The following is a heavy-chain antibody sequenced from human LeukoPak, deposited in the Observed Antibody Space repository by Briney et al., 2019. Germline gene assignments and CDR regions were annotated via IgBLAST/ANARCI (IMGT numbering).Heavy chain of an antibody. J-gene: IGHJ6*03. CDR3: ATVGATHYYYYYMDV. D-gene: IGHD1-26*01. CDR1: GGSISSGDYY. Sequence: PSETLSLTCTVSGGSISSGDYYWSWIRQPPGKGLEWIGYIYYSGSTYYNPSLKSRVTISVDTSKNQFSLKLSSVTAADTAVYYCATVGATHYYYYYMDVWGKGTTVTVSS. V-gene: IGHV4-30-4*01. CDR2: IYYSGST.